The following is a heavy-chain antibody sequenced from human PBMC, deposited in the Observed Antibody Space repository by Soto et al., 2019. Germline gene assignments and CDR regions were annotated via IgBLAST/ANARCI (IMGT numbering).Heavy chain of an antibody. V-gene: IGHV3-30*18. Sequence: QVQLVESGGGVVQPGRSLRLSCTASGSIFSTYGMHWVRQAPGKGLEWVALISYDGRNRNYPDSVKGRFIISRDNSKNTLYLEMNSLRAEDTGVYYCAKDLGYSSSWYNSRWFDPWGQGTLVTVSS. CDR2: ISYDGRNR. J-gene: IGHJ5*02. D-gene: IGHD6-13*01. CDR1: GSIFSTYG. CDR3: AKDLGYSSSWYNSRWFDP.